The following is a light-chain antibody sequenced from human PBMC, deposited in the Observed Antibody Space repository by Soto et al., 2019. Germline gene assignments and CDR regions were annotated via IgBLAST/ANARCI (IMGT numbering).Light chain of an antibody. V-gene: IGLV2-23*01. CDR2: EGS. CDR1: SSDVGGYKH. J-gene: IGLJ1*01. CDR3: CSYAGSSTYV. Sequence: QSALTQPASVSGSPGQSITISCTGTSSDVGGYKHVSWYQQHPGKAPKLMIYEGSKRPSGVSIRFTGSKSGNTASLTISGLQAADEADYYCCSYAGSSTYVFGIGTKVTVL.